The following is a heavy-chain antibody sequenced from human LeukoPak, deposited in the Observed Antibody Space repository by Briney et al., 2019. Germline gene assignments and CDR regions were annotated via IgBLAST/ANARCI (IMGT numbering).Heavy chain of an antibody. J-gene: IGHJ4*02. Sequence: GGSLRLSCAVSGLTFSDVWMSWVRQAPGKGLEWVSVIYSGGSTYYADSVKGRFTISRDNSKNTLYLQMNSLRAEDTAVYYCATYDSGWFYWGQGTLVTVSS. D-gene: IGHD3-22*01. CDR2: IYSGGST. V-gene: IGHV3-66*01. CDR1: GLTFSDVW. CDR3: ATYDSGWFY.